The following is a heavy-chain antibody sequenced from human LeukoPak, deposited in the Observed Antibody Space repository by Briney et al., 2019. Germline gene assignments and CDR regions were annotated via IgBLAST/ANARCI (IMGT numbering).Heavy chain of an antibody. Sequence: GGSLRLSCAASGFTFSSYWMHWVRHAPGKGLVWVSRIYSDGSSTSYADSVKGRFTISRDNAKNTLYLQMNSLRAEDTAVYYCASHQYSSGRRGAWFDPWGQGTLVTVSS. CDR3: ASHQYSSGRRGAWFDP. V-gene: IGHV3-74*01. CDR1: GFTFSSYW. D-gene: IGHD6-19*01. CDR2: IYSDGSST. J-gene: IGHJ5*02.